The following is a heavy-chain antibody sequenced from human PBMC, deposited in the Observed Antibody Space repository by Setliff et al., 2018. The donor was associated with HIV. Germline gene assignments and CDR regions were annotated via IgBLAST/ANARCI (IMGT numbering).Heavy chain of an antibody. CDR3: ARVGGGSSDY. CDR2: IYHSGST. J-gene: IGHJ4*02. V-gene: IGHV4-38-2*01. D-gene: IGHD6-6*01. Sequence: PSETLSLTCAVSGYSISSGYYWGWIRQPPGKGLEWIGSIYHSGSTYYNPSLKSRVTISVDTSKNQFSLKLSSVTAADTAMYYCARVGGGSSDYWGQGTLVTVSS. CDR1: GYSISSGYY.